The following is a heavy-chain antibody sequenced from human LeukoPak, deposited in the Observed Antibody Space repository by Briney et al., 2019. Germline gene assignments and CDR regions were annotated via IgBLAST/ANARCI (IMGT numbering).Heavy chain of an antibody. J-gene: IGHJ6*02. CDR1: GFTFNNYW. Sequence: PGGSLRLFCAASGFTFNNYWMHWVRQAPGKGLVWVSRINTDGSTTNYADSVKGRFIISRDNAKNTLYLQMSSLRAEDTAVYYCVKAVGAKGDYYYYYGMDVWGQGTTVTVSS. CDR2: INTDGSTT. CDR3: VKAVGAKGDYYYYYGMDV. V-gene: IGHV3-74*01. D-gene: IGHD1-26*01.